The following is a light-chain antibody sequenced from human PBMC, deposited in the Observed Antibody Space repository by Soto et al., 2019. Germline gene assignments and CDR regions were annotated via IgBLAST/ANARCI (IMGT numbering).Light chain of an antibody. CDR2: GAS. CDR1: QSVSNNY. J-gene: IGKJ1*01. CDR3: QQYGSSGT. Sequence: DIVLTQSPGTLSLSPGERATLSCRASQSVSNNYLAWYQQKPGQAPRLRIYGASNRATGIPDRFSGSGSGTDFTPTISRREPEDFAVYYCQQYGSSGTVGQGTKVEIK. V-gene: IGKV3-20*01.